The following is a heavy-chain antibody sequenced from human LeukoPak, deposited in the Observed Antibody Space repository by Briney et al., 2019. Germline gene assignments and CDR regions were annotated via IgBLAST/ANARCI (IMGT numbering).Heavy chain of an antibody. CDR2: IRYDGSNK. Sequence: TGGSLRLSCAASGFTFSSYDMHWLRQAPGKGLEGVAFIRYDGSNKYYADSVKGRFTISRDNAKNSLYLQMNSLRAEDTAVYYCARDAYSSGWYFLPYYYYYMDVWGKGTTVTVSS. V-gene: IGHV3-30*02. CDR1: GFTFSSYD. CDR3: ARDAYSSGWYFLPYYYYYMDV. D-gene: IGHD6-19*01. J-gene: IGHJ6*03.